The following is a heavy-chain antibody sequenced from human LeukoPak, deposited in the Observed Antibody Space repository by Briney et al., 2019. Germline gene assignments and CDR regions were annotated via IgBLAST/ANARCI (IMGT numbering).Heavy chain of an antibody. CDR1: GFTLSIHS. V-gene: IGHV3-21*01. J-gene: IGHJ3*02. CDR2: ISNSSSYI. D-gene: IGHD2-8*02. CDR3: AREWCEVRDDAFDI. Sequence: GGPLRLFCAASGFTLSIHSMIWVRPAPGKRLEWVSSISNSSSYIYYADSVKGRFTISRDNAQNSPYLQMYNLRAEDTALHYCAREWCEVRDDAFDIWGQGTMVTVSS.